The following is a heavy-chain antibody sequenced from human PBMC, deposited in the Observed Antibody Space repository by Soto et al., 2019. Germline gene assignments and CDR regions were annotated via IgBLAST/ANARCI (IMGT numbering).Heavy chain of an antibody. J-gene: IGHJ6*02. CDR3: ARASGSGSYYKNYYYYGMDV. D-gene: IGHD3-10*01. CDR1: GGSISSGGYY. V-gene: IGHV4-31*03. Sequence: QVQLQESGPGLVKPSQTLSLTCTVSGGSISSGGYYWSWIRQHPGKGLEWIGYIYYSGSTYYNPSLKSRVTISVATSKNQFSLKLSSVTAADTAVYYCARASGSGSYYKNYYYYGMDVWGQGTTVTVSS. CDR2: IYYSGST.